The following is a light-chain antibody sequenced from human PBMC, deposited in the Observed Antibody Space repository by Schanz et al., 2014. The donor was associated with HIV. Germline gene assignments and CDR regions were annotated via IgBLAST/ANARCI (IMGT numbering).Light chain of an antibody. V-gene: IGKV3-15*01. CDR2: GAS. CDR3: QQYNNWPLS. J-gene: IGKJ3*01. Sequence: IVMTQSPATLSVSPGERATLSCRASQNVRSNLAWYQQKPGQAPRLLIYGASTRATGIPARLSGSGSGTEFTLTISSLQSEDFAVYYCQQYNNWPLSFGPGTKVDIK. CDR1: QNVRSN.